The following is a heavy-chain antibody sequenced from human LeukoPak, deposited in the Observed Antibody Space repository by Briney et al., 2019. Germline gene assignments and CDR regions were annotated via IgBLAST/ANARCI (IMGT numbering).Heavy chain of an antibody. CDR1: GFTFSSYA. J-gene: IGHJ6*02. Sequence: PGGSLRLSCAASGFTFSSYAMHWVRQAPGKGLEWVAVISYDGSNEYYADSVKGRFTISRDNSKNTLYLQMNSLRAEDTAVYYCARGSSGYYYYYYGMDVWGQGTTVTVSS. V-gene: IGHV3-30-3*01. D-gene: IGHD3-22*01. CDR3: ARGSSGYYYYYYGMDV. CDR2: ISYDGSNE.